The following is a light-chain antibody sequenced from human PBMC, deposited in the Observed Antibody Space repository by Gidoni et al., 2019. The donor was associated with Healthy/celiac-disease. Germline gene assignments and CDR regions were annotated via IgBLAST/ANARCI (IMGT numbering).Light chain of an antibody. Sequence: IQMTQSPSSLSASVGDRVTITCRASQSISSYLNCDQQKPGKAPKLLIYAASSLQSGVPSRVSGSGSGTDFTLTISSLQPEDFATYYCQQSDSTHWTFGQETKVEIK. J-gene: IGKJ1*01. CDR1: QSISSY. CDR2: AAS. V-gene: IGKV1-39*01. CDR3: QQSDSTHWT.